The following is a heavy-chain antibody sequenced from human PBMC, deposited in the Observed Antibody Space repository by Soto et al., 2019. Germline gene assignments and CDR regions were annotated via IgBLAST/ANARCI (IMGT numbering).Heavy chain of an antibody. V-gene: IGHV1-69*06. D-gene: IGHD5-18*01. CDR3: ARVEYGYSYGYYYYGMDV. CDR1: GGTFSSYA. Sequence: ASVKVSCKASGGTFSSYAISWVRQAPGQGLEWMGGIIPIFGTANYAQKFQGRVTITADKSTSTAYMGLSSLRSEDTAVYYCARVEYGYSYGYYYYGMDVWGQGTTVTVSS. CDR2: IIPIFGTA. J-gene: IGHJ6*02.